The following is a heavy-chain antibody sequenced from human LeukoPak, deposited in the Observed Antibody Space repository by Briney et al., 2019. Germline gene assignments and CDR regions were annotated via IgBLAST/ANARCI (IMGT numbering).Heavy chain of an antibody. CDR1: GFTFGDYA. D-gene: IGHD2-2*01. CDR2: IRSKAYGGTT. J-gene: IGHJ6*02. Sequence: PGGSLGLSCTASGFTFGDYAMSWVRQAPGKGLEWVGFIRSKAYGGTTEYAASVKGRFTISRDDSKSIAYLQMNSLKTEDTAVYYCTRAVVARGGYYYYYGMDVWGQGTTVTVSS. V-gene: IGHV3-49*04. CDR3: TRAVVARGGYYYYYGMDV.